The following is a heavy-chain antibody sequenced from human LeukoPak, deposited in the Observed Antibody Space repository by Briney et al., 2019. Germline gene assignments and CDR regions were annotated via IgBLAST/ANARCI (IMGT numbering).Heavy chain of an antibody. D-gene: IGHD3-10*02. V-gene: IGHV3-48*03. CDR3: AELGITMIGGV. CDR2: ISSSASII. CDR1: GFTFSDYE. J-gene: IGHJ6*04. Sequence: GGSLRLSCAASGFTFSDYEMNWVRQAPGKGLEWVSYISSSASIIYYSDSVKGRFTISRDNAKNSLYLQMNSLRAEDTAVYYCAELGITMIGGVWGKGTTVTISS.